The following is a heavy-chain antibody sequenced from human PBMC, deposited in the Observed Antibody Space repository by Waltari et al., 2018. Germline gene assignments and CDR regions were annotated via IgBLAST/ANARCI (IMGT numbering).Heavy chain of an antibody. CDR1: GGTFSSYP. J-gene: IGHJ4*02. Sequence: QVQLVQSGAEVKKPGSSVKVSCKASGGTFSSYPISWVRQAPGQGLEWMGRIIPILGIANYAQKFQGRVTITADKSTSTAYMELSSLRSEDTAVYYCARSTRLGSGGSCYDYWGQGTLVTVSS. CDR2: IIPILGIA. CDR3: ARSTRLGSGGSCYDY. D-gene: IGHD2-15*01. V-gene: IGHV1-69*02.